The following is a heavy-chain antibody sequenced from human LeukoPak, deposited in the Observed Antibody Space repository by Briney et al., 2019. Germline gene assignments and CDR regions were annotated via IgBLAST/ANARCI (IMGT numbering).Heavy chain of an antibody. J-gene: IGHJ6*02. CDR2: IYYSGST. CDR1: GGSISSGDYY. V-gene: IGHV4-30-4*01. D-gene: IGHD4-17*01. CDR3: ARVGRGGFYGDYGMDV. Sequence: SQTLSLTCTVSGGSISSGDYYWSWIRQPPGKGLEWIGYIYYSGSTYYNPSLKSRVTISVDTSKNQFSLKLSSVTAADTAVYYCARVGRGGFYGDYGMDVWGQGITVTVSS.